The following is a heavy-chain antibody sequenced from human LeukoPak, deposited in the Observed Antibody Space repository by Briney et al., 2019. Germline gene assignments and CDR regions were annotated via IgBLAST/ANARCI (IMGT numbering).Heavy chain of an antibody. V-gene: IGHV3-33*06. J-gene: IGHJ5*02. D-gene: IGHD6-13*01. CDR3: AKDDGIAAAGSTS. Sequence: PGRSLRLSCAASGFTFSSYGMHWVRQAPGKGLEWVAVIWYDGSNKYYADSVKGRFTISRDNSKNTLYLQMNSLRAEDTAVYYCAKDDGIAAAGSTSWGQGTLVTVSS. CDR2: IWYDGSNK. CDR1: GFTFSSYG.